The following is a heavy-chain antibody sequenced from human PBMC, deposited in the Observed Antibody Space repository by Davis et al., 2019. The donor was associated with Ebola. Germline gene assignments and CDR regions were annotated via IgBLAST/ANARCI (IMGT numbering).Heavy chain of an antibody. Sequence: SETLSLTCAVYGGSFSGYYWSWIRQPPGKGLEWTGEINHSGSTNYNPSLKSRVTISVDTSKNQFSLKLSSVTAADTAVYYCAGLLGFGELWGQGTLVTVSS. CDR2: INHSGST. CDR3: AGLLGFGEL. D-gene: IGHD3-10*01. J-gene: IGHJ4*02. V-gene: IGHV4-34*01. CDR1: GGSFSGYY.